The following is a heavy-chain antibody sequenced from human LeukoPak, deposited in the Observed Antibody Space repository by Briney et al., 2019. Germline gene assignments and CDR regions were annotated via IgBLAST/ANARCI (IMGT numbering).Heavy chain of an antibody. CDR3: ARGTVYGGNSAFDYYGMDV. Sequence: SETLSLTCTVSGGSISTYYWSWIRQPPRKGLEWIGYIHYSGSTNYNPSLKSRVTISVDTSKNQFSLKLSSVTAADTAVYYCARGTVYGGNSAFDYYGMDVWGQGTTVTVSS. CDR2: IHYSGST. V-gene: IGHV4-59*12. CDR1: GGSISTYY. J-gene: IGHJ6*02. D-gene: IGHD4-23*01.